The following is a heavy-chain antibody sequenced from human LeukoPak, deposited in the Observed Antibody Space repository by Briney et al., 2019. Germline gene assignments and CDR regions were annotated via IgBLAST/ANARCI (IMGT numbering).Heavy chain of an antibody. CDR3: AKARGYCSSTSCSSYYFDY. Sequence: GGSLRLSCAASGFTFSSYAMSWVRQAPGKGLEWVSAISGSGGSAYYADSVKGRFTISRDNSKNTLYLQMNSLRAKDTAVYYCAKARGYCSSTSCSSYYFDYWGQGTLVTVSS. V-gene: IGHV3-23*01. CDR1: GFTFSSYA. D-gene: IGHD2-2*01. CDR2: ISGSGGSA. J-gene: IGHJ4*02.